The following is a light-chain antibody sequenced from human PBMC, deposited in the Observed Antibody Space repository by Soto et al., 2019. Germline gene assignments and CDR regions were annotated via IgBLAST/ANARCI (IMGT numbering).Light chain of an antibody. V-gene: IGKV1-39*01. CDR3: QQSFSPLTFGGGTPQLT. CDR1: PTIRVY. Sequence: DVQMTHSPSSLSASVGETLITTSRASPTIRVYLNWYQQIAGKAPKLLIYTASTLQTGVPSRFSGSGSGTDFTLTISSLQPEDFATYYCQQSFSPLTFGGGTPQLTFGGGTKVDIK. J-gene: IGKJ4*01. CDR2: TAS.